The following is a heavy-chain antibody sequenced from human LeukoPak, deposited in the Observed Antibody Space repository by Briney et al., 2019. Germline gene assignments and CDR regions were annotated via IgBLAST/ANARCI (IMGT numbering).Heavy chain of an antibody. CDR2: ISGSGGGST. Sequence: PGGSLRLSCAASGFNFNNYGMSWVRQAPGKGLEWVSGISGSGGGSTYYADSVKGRFTISRDNSKNMLYLQMNSLRAEDTAIYYCAKNGDRGAYCTGGTCYPYFYYYMDVWGKGTTVTI. V-gene: IGHV3-23*01. J-gene: IGHJ6*03. D-gene: IGHD2-15*01. CDR3: AKNGDRGAYCTGGTCYPYFYYYMDV. CDR1: GFNFNNYG.